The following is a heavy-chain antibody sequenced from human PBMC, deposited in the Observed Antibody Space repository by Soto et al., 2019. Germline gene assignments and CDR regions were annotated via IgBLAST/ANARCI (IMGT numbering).Heavy chain of an antibody. D-gene: IGHD1-1*01. CDR1: GFTVSGKKY. CDR2: LYDLDGT. CDR3: ATWHLQEHAYDI. Sequence: GGSLRLSCAAFGFTVSGKKYVAWVRQAPGKGLEWVSALYDLDGTYYADSVKGRFTTSSDSSRATVYLQMNSLRPDDTAVYSCATWHLQEHAYDIWGQGTMVTVSS. J-gene: IGHJ3*02. V-gene: IGHV3-53*01.